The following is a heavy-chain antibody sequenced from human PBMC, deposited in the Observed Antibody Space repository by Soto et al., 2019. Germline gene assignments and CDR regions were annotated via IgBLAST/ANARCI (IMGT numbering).Heavy chain of an antibody. Sequence: VQLVESGGDVVQPGKSLTLSCGASGFTFSGYGMHWVRQAPGNGLEWVSFVSYDGHSKYYGDSVRGRFTIARDNSKRTLFLHMNSLRKEDTAVYYCTFSDSSEVDHWGQGALVTVSA. V-gene: IGHV3-30*03. J-gene: IGHJ4*02. CDR1: GFTFSGYG. D-gene: IGHD6-6*01. CDR2: VSYDGHSK. CDR3: TFSDSSEVDH.